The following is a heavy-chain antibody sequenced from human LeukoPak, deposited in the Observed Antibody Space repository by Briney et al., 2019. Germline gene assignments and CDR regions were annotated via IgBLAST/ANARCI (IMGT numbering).Heavy chain of an antibody. V-gene: IGHV3-48*01. J-gene: IGHJ4*02. CDR1: GFTFSAYS. CDR3: ARDQACSFDY. Sequence: GGSLRLSCAASGFTFSAYSMNWVRQAPEKGLDWVSYIGSSSSPIYYADSVKGRFTISRDNAKNSLYLQMDSLRAEDTAVYYCARDQACSFDYWGQGTLVTVSS. CDR2: IGSSSSPI.